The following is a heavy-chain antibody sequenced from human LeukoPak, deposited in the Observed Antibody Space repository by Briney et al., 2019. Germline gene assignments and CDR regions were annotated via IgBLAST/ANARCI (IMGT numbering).Heavy chain of an antibody. J-gene: IGHJ4*02. CDR2: INPSGGST. CDR1: GYTFTSYY. Sequence: ASVKVSCKASGYTFTSYYMHWVRQAPGQGLEWMGIINPSGGSTSYAQKFQGRVTMTRDMSTSTVYMELSSLRPEDTAVYYCARDFVGYCSGGSCYQKPGDYWGQGTLVTVSS. V-gene: IGHV1-46*01. CDR3: ARDFVGYCSGGSCYQKPGDY. D-gene: IGHD2-15*01.